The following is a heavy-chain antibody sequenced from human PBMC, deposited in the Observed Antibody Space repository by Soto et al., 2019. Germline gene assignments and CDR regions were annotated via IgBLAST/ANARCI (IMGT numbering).Heavy chain of an antibody. D-gene: IGHD3-3*01. Sequence: ASVEFSCKASGYSFSTYDIYWVQQDTGQGLEWMGWMNPSSGHTGYAQKFQGRVSLSRDTSISTAYMELGSLRSEDTAVYYCARGHYDFWSKYYGMDVWGQGTTVTVSS. CDR1: GYSFSTYD. CDR3: ARGHYDFWSKYYGMDV. CDR2: MNPSSGHT. J-gene: IGHJ6*02. V-gene: IGHV1-8*01.